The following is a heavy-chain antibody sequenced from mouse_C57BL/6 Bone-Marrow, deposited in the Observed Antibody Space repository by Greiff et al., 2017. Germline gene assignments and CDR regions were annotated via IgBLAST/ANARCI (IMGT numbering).Heavy chain of an antibody. CDR2: IYPRDGST. CDR3: AKLEFSGSSGDWDFDV. Sequence: VQLQQSGPELVKPGASVKLSCKASGYTFTSYAINWVQQRPGQGLEWIGWIYPRDGSTKYNEKFKGKGTLTVDTSSSTAYMELHSLTSEDSAVYIGAKLEFSGSSGDWDFDVGGTGTTVTVSS. V-gene: IGHV1-85*01. J-gene: IGHJ1*03. CDR1: GYTFTSYA. D-gene: IGHD1-1*01.